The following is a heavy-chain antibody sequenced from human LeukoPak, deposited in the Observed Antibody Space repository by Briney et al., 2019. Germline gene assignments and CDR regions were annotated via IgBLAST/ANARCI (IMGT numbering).Heavy chain of an antibody. CDR2: ISSSSSTI. CDR1: EFTFSSYS. J-gene: IGHJ4*02. V-gene: IGHV3-48*04. CDR3: ASGWGRYYDILTGYYYNY. D-gene: IGHD3-9*01. Sequence: GGSLRLSCAASEFTFSSYSMNWVRQAPGKGLEWVSYISSSSSTIYYADSVKGRFTISRDNAKTSLYPQMNSLRAEDTAVYYCASGWGRYYDILTGYYYNYWGQGTLVTVSS.